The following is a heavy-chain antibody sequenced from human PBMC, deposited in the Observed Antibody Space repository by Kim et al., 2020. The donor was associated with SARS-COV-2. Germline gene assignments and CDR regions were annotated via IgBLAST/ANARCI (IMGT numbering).Heavy chain of an antibody. V-gene: IGHV3-23*01. CDR3: AKGLRGMVRGGTSHYGMDV. D-gene: IGHD3-10*01. J-gene: IGHJ6*02. Sequence: GGSLRLFCAASGFTFSSYAMSWVRQAPGKGLEWVSAISGSGGSTYYADSVKGRFTISRDNSKNTLYLQMNSLRAEDTAVYYCAKGLRGMVRGGTSHYGMDVWGQGTTVTVSS. CDR1: GFTFSSYA. CDR2: ISGSGGST.